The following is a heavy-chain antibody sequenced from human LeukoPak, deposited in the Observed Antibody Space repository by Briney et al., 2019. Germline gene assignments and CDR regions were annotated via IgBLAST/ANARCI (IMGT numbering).Heavy chain of an antibody. CDR3: ARQAGSYSSGWYNY. V-gene: IGHV5-10-1*01. J-gene: IGHJ4*02. Sequence: HGESLKISCKGSGYSFTSYWISWGRQMPGKGLEWMGRIEPSDSYTNYSPSFQGHVTISADKSISAAYLQWSSLKASDTAMYYCARQAGSYSSGWYNYWGQGTLVTVSS. CDR2: IEPSDSYT. D-gene: IGHD6-19*01. CDR1: GYSFTSYW.